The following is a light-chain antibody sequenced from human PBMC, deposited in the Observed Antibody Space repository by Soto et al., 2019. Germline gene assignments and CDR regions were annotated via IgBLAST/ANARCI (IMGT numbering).Light chain of an antibody. CDR1: SSDVGGYNY. Sequence: QSALTQPPSASGSPGQSVTISCTGTSSDVGGYNYVSWYQQHPGKAPKLLIYEVSKRPSGVPDRVSGSKSGNTASLTVSGHQVEDEAVDYCISYVGCKNVVFGGRTELTVL. V-gene: IGLV2-8*01. J-gene: IGLJ2*01. CDR3: ISYVGCKNVV. CDR2: EVS.